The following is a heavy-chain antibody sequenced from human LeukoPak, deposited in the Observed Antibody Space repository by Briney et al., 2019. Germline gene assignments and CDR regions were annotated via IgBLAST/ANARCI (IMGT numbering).Heavy chain of an antibody. Sequence: PGGSLRLSCSASGFTFSSYAMHWVRQAPGQGLEYVSAISSNGGSTYYADSVKGRFTISRDNSKNTLYLQMSSLRAEDTAVYYCVKDREYSSSGHYFDYWGQGTLVTVSS. CDR1: GFTFSSYA. V-gene: IGHV3-64D*09. J-gene: IGHJ4*02. D-gene: IGHD6-6*01. CDR3: VKDREYSSSGHYFDY. CDR2: ISSNGGST.